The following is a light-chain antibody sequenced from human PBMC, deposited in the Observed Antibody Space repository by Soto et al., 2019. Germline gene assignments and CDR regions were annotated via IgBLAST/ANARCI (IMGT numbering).Light chain of an antibody. CDR2: DAA. V-gene: IGKV3-11*01. CDR3: QHRSSWPRS. Sequence: DIVLTQSPATLSLSPGDRATLSCRASQSVGPSLAWYKQQPGQAPRLLIHDAAYRASGIPERFSGSGSGTAFSLSISSLEPDDFAVYYCQHRSSWPRSFGRGTKVEV. J-gene: IGKJ1*01. CDR1: QSVGPS.